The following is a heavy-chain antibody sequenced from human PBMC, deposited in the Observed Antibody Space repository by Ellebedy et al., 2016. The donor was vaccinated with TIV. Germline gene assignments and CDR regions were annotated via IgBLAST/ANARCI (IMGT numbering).Heavy chain of an antibody. CDR2: IYGYGDT. CDR3: ARGPSDGTGYYYPH. D-gene: IGHD3-22*01. V-gene: IGHV4-4*07. J-gene: IGHJ4*02. Sequence: SETLSLTXTVSGASIRSYYWSWIRQAAGKGLEWIGRIYGYGDTRYNPSLQSRVTMSVDTSKNQISLKLNSVTGADTALYFCARGPSDGTGYYYPHWGQGTLVIVSS. CDR1: GASIRSYY.